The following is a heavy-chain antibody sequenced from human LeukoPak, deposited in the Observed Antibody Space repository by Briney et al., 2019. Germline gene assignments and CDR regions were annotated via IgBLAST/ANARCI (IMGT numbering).Heavy chain of an antibody. D-gene: IGHD2-15*01. J-gene: IGHJ4*02. V-gene: IGHV1-18*01. CDR2: ISAYNGNT. Sequence: GASVKVSCKASGYTFTSYGISWVRQAPGQGLEWMGWISAYNGNTNYAQKLQGRVTMTTDTSTSTAYMELRSPRSDDTAVYYCARDQSVVAATLIDYWGQGTLVTVSS. CDR3: ARDQSVVAATLIDY. CDR1: GYTFTSYG.